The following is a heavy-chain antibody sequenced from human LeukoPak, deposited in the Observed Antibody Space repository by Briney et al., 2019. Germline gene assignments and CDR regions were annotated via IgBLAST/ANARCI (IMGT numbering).Heavy chain of an antibody. CDR1: GFTFSDYN. D-gene: IGHD1-26*01. J-gene: IGHJ6*03. CDR2: ISSSSSYI. CDR3: ARDPYSGGYGDYYYYYMDL. V-gene: IGHV3-21*01. Sequence: GGSLRLSCAASGFTFSDYNMKWVRQAPGKGLEWVSSISSSSSYIYYADSVKGRFTISRDNAKNSLYLQMNSLRAEDTAVYYCARDPYSGGYGDYYYYYMDLWGQGTTVTISS.